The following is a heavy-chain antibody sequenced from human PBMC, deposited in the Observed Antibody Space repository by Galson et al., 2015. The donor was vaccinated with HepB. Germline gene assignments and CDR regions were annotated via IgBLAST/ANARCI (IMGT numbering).Heavy chain of an antibody. CDR1: GLTLETYD. V-gene: IGHV3-23*01. CDR3: AKDRPSIVGTTRIY. J-gene: IGHJ4*02. CDR2: ISENDIST. Sequence: SLRLSCAASGLTLETYDISWVRQAPGRGLQWVSAISENDISTHYADPVKGRFTISRQKPKNMVFLQMNRLKVEDTAVYYCAKDRPSIVGTTRIYWGQGTLVTVSS. D-gene: IGHD1-26*01.